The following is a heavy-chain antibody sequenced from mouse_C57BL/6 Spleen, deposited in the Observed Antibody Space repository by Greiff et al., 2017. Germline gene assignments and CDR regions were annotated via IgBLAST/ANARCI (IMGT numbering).Heavy chain of an antibody. Sequence: VQLQQSGPVLVKPGASVKMSCKASGYTFTDYYMNWVKQSHGKSLEWIGVINPYNGGTSYNQKFKGKATLTVDKSSSTAYMELNSLTSEDSAVYYCARSMGNGAMDYWGQGTSVTVSS. CDR2: INPYNGGT. D-gene: IGHD2-1*01. V-gene: IGHV1-19*01. CDR1: GYTFTDYY. CDR3: ARSMGNGAMDY. J-gene: IGHJ4*01.